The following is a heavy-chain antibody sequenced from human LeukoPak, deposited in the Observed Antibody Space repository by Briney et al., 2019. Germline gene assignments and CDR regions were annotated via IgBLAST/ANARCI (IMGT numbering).Heavy chain of an antibody. CDR3: ARGDYYDSSPHY. CDR1: GFTFSSYG. D-gene: IGHD3-22*01. Sequence: GGSLRLSRAAAGFTFSSYGMHWVRQAPGKGLEWVASISGGSSYIFHADSVKGRFTISRDNSKNSVFLQMNSLRVDDTALYYCARGDYYDSSPHYWGQGTLVIVSS. J-gene: IGHJ1*01. V-gene: IGHV3-21*01. CDR2: ISGGSSYI.